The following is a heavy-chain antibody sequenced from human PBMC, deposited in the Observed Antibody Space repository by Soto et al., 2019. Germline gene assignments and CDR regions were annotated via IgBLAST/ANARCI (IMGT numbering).Heavy chain of an antibody. CDR2: ISYDGSNK. CDR1: GFTFSSYA. Sequence: GSLRLSCAASGFTFSSYAMHWVRQAPGKGLEWVAVISYDGSNKYYADSVKGRFTISRDNSKNTLYLQMNSLRAEDTAVYYCASGIDGYNCYDYWGQGTLVTVSS. CDR3: ASGIDGYNCYDY. J-gene: IGHJ4*02. V-gene: IGHV3-30-3*01. D-gene: IGHD5-12*01.